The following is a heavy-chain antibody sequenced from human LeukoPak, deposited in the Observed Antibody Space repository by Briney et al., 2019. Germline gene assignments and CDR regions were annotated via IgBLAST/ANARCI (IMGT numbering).Heavy chain of an antibody. J-gene: IGHJ4*02. CDR2: IGLSGTNT. V-gene: IGHV3-23*01. CDR3: AQDRAYIQFYF. Sequence: GGSLRLSCAASGFTFSNYGMNWVRQPPAKGLEWVSGIGLSGTNTCYADSVKGRFTISRDNSKNTVYLQVNSLRAEDTALYYCAQDRAYIQFYFWGQGTLVTVSS. D-gene: IGHD5-18*01. CDR1: GFTFSNYG.